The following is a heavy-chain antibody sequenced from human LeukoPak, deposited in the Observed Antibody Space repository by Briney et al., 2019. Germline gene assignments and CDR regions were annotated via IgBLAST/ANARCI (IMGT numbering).Heavy chain of an antibody. J-gene: IGHJ3*02. D-gene: IGHD4-23*01. CDR2: TYYSGAT. CDR1: GGSIGAYY. CDR3: ARGSITVVPAFDI. Sequence: PSETLSLTCTVSGGSIGAYYWSWGRQPPGKGLEWVACTYYSGATNYNPSLKIRGTISVDTSKNQLSLNLTSVTAADTAVYYCARGSITVVPAFDIWGQGTMVTVSS. V-gene: IGHV4-59*12.